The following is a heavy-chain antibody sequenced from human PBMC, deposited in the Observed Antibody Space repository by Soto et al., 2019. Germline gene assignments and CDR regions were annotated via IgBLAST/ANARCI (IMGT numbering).Heavy chain of an antibody. V-gene: IGHV3-53*01. J-gene: IGHJ4*02. CDR2: IYSGGST. Sequence: ESGGGLIQPGGSLRLSCAASGFTVSSNYMSWVRQAPGKGLEWVSVIYSGGSTYYADSVKGRFTISRDNSKNTLYLQMNSRRAEDTAVYYCARGDLCYGSRDFDYWGQGTLVTVSS. CDR1: GFTVSSNY. CDR3: ARGDLCYGSRDFDY. D-gene: IGHD4-17*01.